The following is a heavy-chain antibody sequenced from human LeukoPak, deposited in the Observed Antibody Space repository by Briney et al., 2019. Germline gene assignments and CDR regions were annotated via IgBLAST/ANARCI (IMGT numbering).Heavy chain of an antibody. CDR1: GFTFSDYY. D-gene: IGHD3-10*01. Sequence: GGSLRLSCAASGFTFSDYYMSWIRQAPGKGLEWVSYISSSGSTIYYADSVKGRFTISRDNSKNTLYLQMNSLRAEDTAVYYCAKGPYGSGSYTPVYWGQGTLVTVSS. V-gene: IGHV3-11*04. J-gene: IGHJ4*02. CDR2: ISSSGSTI. CDR3: AKGPYGSGSYTPVY.